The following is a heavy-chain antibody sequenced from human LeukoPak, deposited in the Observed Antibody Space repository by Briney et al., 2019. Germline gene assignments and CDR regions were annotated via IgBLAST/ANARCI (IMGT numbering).Heavy chain of an antibody. CDR2: MKPRGTT. V-gene: IGHV3-15*01. Sequence: GGTLRLSCAASGFSLSDAWMSWVRQPPGKGLECVGRMKPRGTTEYGAPMNDRFIVSRDDSKNKLYLQMNSLKAEDTGLYYCSQLSRGYWGQGAQVTVSS. CDR1: GFSLSDAW. D-gene: IGHD2-15*01. J-gene: IGHJ4*02. CDR3: SQLSRGY.